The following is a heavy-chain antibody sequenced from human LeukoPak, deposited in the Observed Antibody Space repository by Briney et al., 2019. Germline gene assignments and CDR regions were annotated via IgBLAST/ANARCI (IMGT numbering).Heavy chain of an antibody. D-gene: IGHD1-26*01. CDR1: GFTFSSYG. V-gene: IGHV3-33*08. J-gene: IGHJ4*02. CDR3: ARDRGSYWDGGNDY. Sequence: GGSLRLSCAASGFTFSSYGMHWVRQAPGKELEWVAVIWYDGSNKYYADSVKGRFTISRDNSKNTLYLQMNSLRAEDTAVYYCARDRGSYWDGGNDYWGQGTLVTVSS. CDR2: IWYDGSNK.